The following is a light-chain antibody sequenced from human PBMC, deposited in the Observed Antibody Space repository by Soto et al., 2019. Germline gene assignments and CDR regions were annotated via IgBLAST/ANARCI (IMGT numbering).Light chain of an antibody. V-gene: IGLV2-23*01. J-gene: IGLJ3*02. CDR3: CAFTSAGTWV. Sequence: QSALTQPPSASGSPGQSITISCAGTSSDVGSHPLVSWYQQHPGKAPKLMISEDTKRPSGVSSRFSGSKSGNMASLTISGLQAEDEGDYYCCAFTSAGTWVFGGGTKLTVL. CDR1: SSDVGSHPL. CDR2: EDT.